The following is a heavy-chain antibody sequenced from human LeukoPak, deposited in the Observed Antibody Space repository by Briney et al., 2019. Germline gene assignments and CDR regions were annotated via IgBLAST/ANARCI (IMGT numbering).Heavy chain of an antibody. Sequence: PSETLSLTCTVSGGSISSYYWSWIRQPPGKGLEWIGYIYYSGSTNYNPSLKSRVTISVDTSKNQFSLQLNSVTPEDTAVYYCARDLKSVAAYDYWGQGTLVTVSS. D-gene: IGHD6-19*01. CDR2: IYYSGST. V-gene: IGHV4-59*12. CDR1: GGSISSYY. CDR3: ARDLKSVAAYDY. J-gene: IGHJ4*02.